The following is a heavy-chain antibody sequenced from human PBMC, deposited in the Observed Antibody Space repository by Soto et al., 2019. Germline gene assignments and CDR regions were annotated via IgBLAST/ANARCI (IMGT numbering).Heavy chain of an antibody. Sequence: GGSLRLSCAASGFTFSAYAMTWVRQAPGKGLEWVSGISGSGTYYADSVKGRFTISRDNSKNTLFLQMNSLRAEDTAVYYCAKEQRFLEWLLPDDYWGQGTLVTVSS. V-gene: IGHV3-23*01. CDR1: GFTFSAYA. CDR2: ISGSGT. J-gene: IGHJ4*02. D-gene: IGHD3-3*01. CDR3: AKEQRFLEWLLPDDY.